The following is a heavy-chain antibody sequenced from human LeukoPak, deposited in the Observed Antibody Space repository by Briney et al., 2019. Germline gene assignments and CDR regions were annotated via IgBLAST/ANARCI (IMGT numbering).Heavy chain of an antibody. V-gene: IGHV4-59*01. Sequence: SQTLSLTCSVSGGSISSDYWSWIRQPPGKGLEWIGYMYYTGSTNYNPSFKSRVTISLATSKTQFSLKLSSVTPADTAVYYCARVSVVYGMDVWGQGTTVTVSS. CDR2: MYYTGST. CDR3: ARVSVVYGMDV. CDR1: GGSISSDY. J-gene: IGHJ6*02.